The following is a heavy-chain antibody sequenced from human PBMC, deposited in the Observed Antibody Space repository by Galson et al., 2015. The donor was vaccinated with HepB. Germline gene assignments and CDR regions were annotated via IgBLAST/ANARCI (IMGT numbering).Heavy chain of an antibody. CDR3: AREIQLWPTAYYYGMDV. J-gene: IGHJ6*02. Sequence: SVKVSCKASGYTFTSYDINWVRQATGQGLEWMGWMNPNSGNTGYAQKFQGRVTMTRNTSISTAYMELSSLRSEDTAVYYCAREIQLWPTAYYYGMDVWGQGTTVTVSS. V-gene: IGHV1-8*01. CDR2: MNPNSGNT. CDR1: GYTFTSYD. D-gene: IGHD5-18*01.